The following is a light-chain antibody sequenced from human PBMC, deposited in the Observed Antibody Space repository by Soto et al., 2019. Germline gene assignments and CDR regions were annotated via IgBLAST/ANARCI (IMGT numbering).Light chain of an antibody. CDR1: QSVSNSY. J-gene: IGKJ1*01. CDR3: QQYGSSGT. V-gene: IGKV3-20*01. CDR2: GAS. Sequence: EIVLTQSPGTLSLSPGERATLSCRASQSVSNSYLAWYQQKPGQAPRLLTYGASNRATGTPDGFSGSGSGTDFTLTISRLEPEDFAVYYCQQYGSSGTFGQGTKVDIK.